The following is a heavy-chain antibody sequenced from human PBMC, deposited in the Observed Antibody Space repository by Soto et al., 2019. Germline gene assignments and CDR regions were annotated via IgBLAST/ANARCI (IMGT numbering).Heavy chain of an antibody. D-gene: IGHD5-12*01. Sequence: QVQLVQSGAEVKKPGASVKVSCKASGYTFTSYAMHWVRQAPGQRREWMGWINADNGNTKYSQKFQGRVTITRDTYARTAYMELSRLRSEDTAVYYCAASSGYDFFVDYWGQGTLVTVSS. CDR3: AASSGYDFFVDY. V-gene: IGHV1-3*01. CDR1: GYTFTSYA. CDR2: INADNGNT. J-gene: IGHJ4*02.